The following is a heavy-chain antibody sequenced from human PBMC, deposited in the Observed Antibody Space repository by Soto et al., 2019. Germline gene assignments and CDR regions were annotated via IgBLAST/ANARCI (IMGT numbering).Heavy chain of an antibody. V-gene: IGHV1-3*01. CDR1: GYTFTSYA. CDR3: ARDRYSGRTPSDY. CDR2: INAYNGNT. Sequence: GASVKVSCKASGYTFTSYAMHWVRQAPGQRLEWMGWINAYNGNTKYSQKLQGRVTMTTDTSTSTAYMELRSLRSDDTAVYYCARDRYSGRTPSDYWGQGTLVTVSS. J-gene: IGHJ4*02. D-gene: IGHD5-12*01.